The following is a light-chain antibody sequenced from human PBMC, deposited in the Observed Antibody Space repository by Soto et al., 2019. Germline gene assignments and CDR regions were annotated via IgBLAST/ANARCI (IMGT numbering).Light chain of an antibody. CDR1: SSDVGGYNY. Sequence: QSALTQPRSVSGSLGRSVTISCTGSSSDVGGYNYVSWYQLYPGKAPKLMIYDVTERSSGVPVRFSGSKSGNTASLTISGLQADDEADYYCCSFAGIYPYVFGTGTKLTVL. V-gene: IGLV2-11*01. CDR2: DVT. J-gene: IGLJ1*01. CDR3: CSFAGIYPYV.